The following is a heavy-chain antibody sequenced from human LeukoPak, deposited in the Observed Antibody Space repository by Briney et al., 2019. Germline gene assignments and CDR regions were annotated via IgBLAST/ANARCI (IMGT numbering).Heavy chain of an antibody. V-gene: IGHV3-21*01. CDR2: ISSSSSYI. CDR1: GFTFSSYS. Sequence: PGGSLRLSCAASGFTFSSYSMNWVRQAPGKGREWVSSISSSSSYIYYADSVKGRFTISRDNAKNSLYLQMNSLRAEDTAVYYCARGEAVAGIDYWGQGTLVTVSS. CDR3: ARGEAVAGIDY. D-gene: IGHD6-19*01. J-gene: IGHJ4*02.